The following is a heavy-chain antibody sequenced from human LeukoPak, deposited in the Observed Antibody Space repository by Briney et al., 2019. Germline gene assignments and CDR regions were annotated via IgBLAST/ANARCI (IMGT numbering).Heavy chain of an antibody. V-gene: IGHV3-30*18. CDR2: ISYDGSNK. J-gene: IGHJ4*02. CDR1: GFTFSSYG. D-gene: IGHD1-26*01. CDR3: AKSPSGRSRISRFDY. Sequence: GGSLRLSCAASGFTFSSYGMHWVRQAPGKGLEWMAVISYDGSNKYYADSVNGRFTISRDNSKNTLSLQMNSLRAEDTAVYYCAKSPSGRSRISRFDYWGQGILVTVSS.